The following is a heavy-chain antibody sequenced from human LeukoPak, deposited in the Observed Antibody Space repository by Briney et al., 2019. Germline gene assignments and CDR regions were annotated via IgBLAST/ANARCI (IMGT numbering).Heavy chain of an antibody. Sequence: SETLSLTCTVSGGSISSYYWSWIRQPPGKGLEWIGYIYTSGSTNYNPSLKSRVTISVDTSKNQFSLKLSSVTAADTAVYYCAGIEMATITGAFDIWGQGTMVTVSS. V-gene: IGHV4-4*09. CDR3: AGIEMATITGAFDI. CDR1: GGSISSYY. D-gene: IGHD5-24*01. J-gene: IGHJ3*02. CDR2: IYTSGST.